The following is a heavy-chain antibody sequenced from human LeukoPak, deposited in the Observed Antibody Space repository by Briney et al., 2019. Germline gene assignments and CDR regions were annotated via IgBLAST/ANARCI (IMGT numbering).Heavy chain of an antibody. Sequence: PSETLSLTCTVSGGSISSYYWSWIRQPPGKGLEWIGYIYYSGSTNYNPSPKSRVTISVDTSKNQFSLKLSSVTAADTAVYYCARGGGYSYGYSVDYWGQGTLVTVSS. V-gene: IGHV4-59*01. CDR2: IYYSGST. J-gene: IGHJ4*02. CDR3: ARGGGYSYGYSVDY. D-gene: IGHD5-18*01. CDR1: GGSISSYY.